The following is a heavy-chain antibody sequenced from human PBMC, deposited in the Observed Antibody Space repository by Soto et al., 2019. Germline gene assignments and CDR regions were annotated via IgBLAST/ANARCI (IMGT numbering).Heavy chain of an antibody. Sequence: SETLSLTCTVSGGSISSYYGSWIRQPPGKGLEWIGYIYYSGSTNYNPSLRTRVTISADTSKTQSSMKLSSVTAADTAVYYCAGGEPKLLSFRAHYYPYMDVWGEGTTVTASS. CDR2: IYYSGST. V-gene: IGHV4-59*08. J-gene: IGHJ6*03. D-gene: IGHD3-10*01. CDR1: GGSISSYY. CDR3: AGGEPKLLSFRAHYYPYMDV.